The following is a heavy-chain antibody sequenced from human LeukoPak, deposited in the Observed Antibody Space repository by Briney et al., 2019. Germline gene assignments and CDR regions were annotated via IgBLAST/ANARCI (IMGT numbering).Heavy chain of an antibody. CDR2: ISSSSSTI. CDR1: GFTFSSYS. V-gene: IGHV3-48*04. CDR3: ARVIGKYYYDSSGYDAFDI. Sequence: GGSLRLSCAASGFTFSSYSMDWVRQAPGKGLEWVSYISSSSSTIYYADSVKGRFTISRDNAKNSLYLQMNSLRAEDTAVYYCARVIGKYYYDSSGYDAFDIWGQGTMVTVSS. J-gene: IGHJ3*02. D-gene: IGHD3-22*01.